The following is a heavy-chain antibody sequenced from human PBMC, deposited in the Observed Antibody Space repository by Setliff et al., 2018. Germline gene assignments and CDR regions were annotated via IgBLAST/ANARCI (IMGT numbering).Heavy chain of an antibody. D-gene: IGHD5-12*01. CDR1: GFTFSSYW. Sequence: GGSLRLSCAASGFTFSSYWMHWVRQAPGKGLVWVSRINKYYVDSVKGRFTISRDNAKNSLYLQMNSLRAEDTAVYYCARGSGYLTSFYYYYYGMDVWGQGTTVTVSS. J-gene: IGHJ6*02. CDR3: ARGSGYLTSFYYYYYGMDV. V-gene: IGHV3-33*08. CDR2: INK.